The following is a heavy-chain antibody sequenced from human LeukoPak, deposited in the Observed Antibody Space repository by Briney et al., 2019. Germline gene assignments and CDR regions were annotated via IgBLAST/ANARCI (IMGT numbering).Heavy chain of an antibody. D-gene: IGHD6-19*01. V-gene: IGHV4-4*07. CDR1: GGSISSYY. CDR3: ARGRPLYSSGWSTTNWFDP. J-gene: IGHJ5*02. Sequence: KPSETLSLTCTVSGGSISSYYWSWIRQPAGKGLEWIGRIYTSGSTNYNPSLKSRVTISVDTSKNQFSLKLSSVTAADTAVYYCARGRPLYSSGWSTTNWFDPWGQGTLVTVSS. CDR2: IYTSGST.